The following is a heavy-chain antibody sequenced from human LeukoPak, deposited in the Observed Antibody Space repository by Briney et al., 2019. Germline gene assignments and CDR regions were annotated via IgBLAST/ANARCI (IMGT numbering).Heavy chain of an antibody. CDR1: GFTFSSYA. Sequence: PGGSLRLPCAASGFTFSSYAMSWVRQAPGKGLEWVSAISGSGGSTYYADSVKGRFTISRDNSKNTLYLQMNSLRAEDTAVYYCAKDVVERGSITMVRGVIITHGDYWGQGTLVTVSS. CDR2: ISGSGGST. V-gene: IGHV3-23*01. D-gene: IGHD3-10*01. J-gene: IGHJ4*02. CDR3: AKDVVERGSITMVRGVIITHGDY.